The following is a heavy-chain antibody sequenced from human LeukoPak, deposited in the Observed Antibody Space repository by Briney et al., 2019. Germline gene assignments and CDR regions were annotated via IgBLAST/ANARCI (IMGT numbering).Heavy chain of an antibody. V-gene: IGHV3-7*04. CDR2: IKQDGSEK. Sequence: GGSLRRSCAASGFTFSSYWMSWVRQAPGKGLEWVANIKQDGSEKYYVDSVKGRFTISRDNAKNSLYLQMNSLRAEDTAVYYCARVRIVVVPAASYYMDVWGKGTTVTVSS. D-gene: IGHD2-2*01. CDR3: ARVRIVVVPAASYYMDV. J-gene: IGHJ6*03. CDR1: GFTFSSYW.